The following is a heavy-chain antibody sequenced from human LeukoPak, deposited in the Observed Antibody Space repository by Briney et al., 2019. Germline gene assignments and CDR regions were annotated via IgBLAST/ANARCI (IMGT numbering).Heavy chain of an antibody. CDR1: GYTFTSYG. CDR3: ARDGGLRFLEWPDNWFDP. D-gene: IGHD3-3*01. Sequence: GASVKVSCKAPGYTFTSYGISWVRQAPGQGLEWMGWISAYNGNTNYAQKLQGRVTMTTDTSTSTAYMELRSLRSDDTAVYYCARDGGLRFLEWPDNWFDPWGQGTLVTVSS. CDR2: ISAYNGNT. J-gene: IGHJ5*02. V-gene: IGHV1-18*01.